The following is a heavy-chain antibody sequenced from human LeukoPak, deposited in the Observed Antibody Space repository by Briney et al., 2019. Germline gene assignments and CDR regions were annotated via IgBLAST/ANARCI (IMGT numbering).Heavy chain of an antibody. CDR1: GFTVSSNF. Sequence: GGSLRLSCAASGFTVSSNFMSWVRQAPGKGLEWVSVIYSGGSTYYADSVKGRLTISRDNSKNTLYLQRNSLRVEDTAVYYCALGLVTDYWGQGTLVTVSS. CDR3: ALGLVTDY. V-gene: IGHV3-66*01. CDR2: IYSGGST. J-gene: IGHJ4*02. D-gene: IGHD3-9*01.